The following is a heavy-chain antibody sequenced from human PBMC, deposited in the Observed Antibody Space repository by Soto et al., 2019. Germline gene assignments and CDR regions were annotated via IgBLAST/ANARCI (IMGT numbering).Heavy chain of an antibody. J-gene: IGHJ4*02. CDR3: AKGSDYYYDSSGLFDY. V-gene: IGHV3-23*01. CDR1: GFTFSSYA. CDR2: ISGSGGST. D-gene: IGHD3-22*01. Sequence: GGSLRLSCAASGFTFSSYAMSWVRQAPGKGLEWVSAISGSGGSTYYADSVKGRFTISRDNSKNTLYLQMNSLRAEDTAVYYCAKGSDYYYDSSGLFDYWGQGTLVTVSS.